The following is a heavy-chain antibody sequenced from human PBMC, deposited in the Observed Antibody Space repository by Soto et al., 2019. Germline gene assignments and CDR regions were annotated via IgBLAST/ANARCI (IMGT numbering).Heavy chain of an antibody. J-gene: IGHJ4*02. V-gene: IGHV4-30-2*01. Sequence: QLQLQESGSGLVKPSQTLSLTCAVSGGSISSGGYSWSWIRQPPGKGLEWIGYIYHSGSTYYNPSLKSRVXLXVXXSKNQFSLKLSSVTAADTAVYYCARAMTTVTTIDYWGQGTLVTVSS. CDR3: ARAMTTVTTIDY. CDR1: GGSISSGGYS. D-gene: IGHD4-17*01. CDR2: IYHSGST.